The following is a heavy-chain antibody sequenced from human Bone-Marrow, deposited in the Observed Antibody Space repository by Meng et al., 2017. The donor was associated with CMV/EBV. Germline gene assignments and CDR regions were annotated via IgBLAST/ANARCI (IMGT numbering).Heavy chain of an antibody. CDR2: IYYSGST. V-gene: IGHV4-59*01. J-gene: IGHJ4*02. Sequence: SETLSLTCTVSGGSISSYYWSWIRQPPGKGLEWIGYIYYSGSTNYNPSLKSRVTIPVDTSKTQFSLKLSSVTAADTAVYSCARGGGGSGWSKIVDYWGQGTLVTVSS. D-gene: IGHD6-19*01. CDR1: GGSISSYY. CDR3: ARGGGGSGWSKIVDY.